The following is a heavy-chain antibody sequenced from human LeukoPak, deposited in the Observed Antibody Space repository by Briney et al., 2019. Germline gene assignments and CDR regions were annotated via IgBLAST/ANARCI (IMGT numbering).Heavy chain of an antibody. Sequence: SETLPLTCTVSGGSISSYYWSWIRQPPGKGLEWIGYIYYSGSTNYNPSLKSRVTISVDTSKNQFSLKLSSVTAADTAVYYCAAGVVATIRFPFDYWGQGTLVTVSS. CDR1: GGSISSYY. D-gene: IGHD5-12*01. V-gene: IGHV4-59*01. CDR2: IYYSGST. J-gene: IGHJ4*02. CDR3: AAGVVATIRFPFDY.